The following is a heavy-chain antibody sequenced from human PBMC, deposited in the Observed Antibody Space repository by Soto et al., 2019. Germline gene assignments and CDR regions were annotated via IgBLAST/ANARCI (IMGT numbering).Heavy chain of an antibody. Sequence: EVKLVEAGGDLVKPGGCLRLSCAASGITFINAWMSWVRQVPAKGLVWVGRIKNRVDGGTTDYAAPVRGRFTISRDDSKNTLFLQMNSLEAEDTAVYYCTTDPGDYEDFWGQGTLVTVSS. CDR1: GITFINAW. D-gene: IGHD4-17*01. CDR2: IKNRVDGGTT. V-gene: IGHV3-15*01. CDR3: TTDPGDYEDF. J-gene: IGHJ4*02.